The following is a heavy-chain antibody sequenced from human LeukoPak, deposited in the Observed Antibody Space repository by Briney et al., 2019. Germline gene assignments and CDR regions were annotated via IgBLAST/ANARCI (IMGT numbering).Heavy chain of an antibody. V-gene: IGHV4-34*01. D-gene: IGHD6-13*01. CDR2: INHSGST. Sequence: SETLSLTCAVYGGSFSGYYWSWIRQPPGKGLEWIGEINHSGSTNYNPSLKSRVTISVDTSKNQSSLKLSSVTAADTAVYYCARTGGAAASYYFGYWGQGTLVTVSS. CDR1: GGSFSGYY. CDR3: ARTGGAAASYYFGY. J-gene: IGHJ4*02.